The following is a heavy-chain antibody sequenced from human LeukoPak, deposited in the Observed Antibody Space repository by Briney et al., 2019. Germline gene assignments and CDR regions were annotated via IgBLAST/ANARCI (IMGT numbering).Heavy chain of an antibody. CDR1: GFTFSSYE. CDR2: ISSSGSTI. J-gene: IGHJ4*02. CDR3: ARDLRGGYYDSSGH. Sequence: GRSLRLSCAASGFTFSSYEMNWVRQAPGKGLEWVSYISSSGSTIYYADSVKGRFTISRDNAKNTLYLQMNSLRAEDTAVYYCARDLRGGYYDSSGHWGQGTLVTVSS. V-gene: IGHV3-48*03. D-gene: IGHD3-22*01.